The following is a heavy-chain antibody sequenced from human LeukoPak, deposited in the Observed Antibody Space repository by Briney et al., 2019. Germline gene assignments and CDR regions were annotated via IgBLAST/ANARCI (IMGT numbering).Heavy chain of an antibody. V-gene: IGHV3-48*03. CDR2: ISTTGTTI. CDR3: ARGSSSSA. Sequence: GGSLILSCAASGFPFSSYEMNWVRQAPGKGLEWVSHISTTGTTIYYADSVKGRFTISRDNAKNSLFLQLNSLRAEDTAVYYCARGSSSSAWGQGTLVTVSS. CDR1: GFPFSSYE. J-gene: IGHJ4*02. D-gene: IGHD6-6*01.